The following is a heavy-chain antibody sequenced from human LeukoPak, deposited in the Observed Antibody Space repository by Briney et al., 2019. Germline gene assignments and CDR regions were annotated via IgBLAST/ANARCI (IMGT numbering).Heavy chain of an antibody. CDR1: GFIFGDFS. CDR3: TRAGILTGYYAPYYYYYYMDV. V-gene: IGHV3-49*03. Sequence: PGRSLRLSCTASGFIFGDFSMSWFRQAPGKGLEWVGFIRSKAYGGTTEYAASVKGRFTISRDDSKSIAYLQMNSLKTEDTAVYYCTRAGILTGYYAPYYYYYYMDVWGKGTTVTISS. CDR2: IRSKAYGGTT. D-gene: IGHD3-9*01. J-gene: IGHJ6*03.